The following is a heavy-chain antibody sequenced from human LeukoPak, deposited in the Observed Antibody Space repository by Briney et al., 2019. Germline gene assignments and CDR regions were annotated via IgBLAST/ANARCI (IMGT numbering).Heavy chain of an antibody. CDR1: GFTFSDYY. J-gene: IGHJ4*02. D-gene: IGHD3-3*01. CDR2: ISSSGSTI. Sequence: KAGGSLRLSCAASGFTFSDYYMSWIRLAPGKGLEWVSYISSSGSTIYYADSVKGRFTISRDNAKNSLYLQMNSLRAGDTAVYYCARIGRGYDFWSGYSLIFDYWGQGTLVTVSS. CDR3: ARIGRGYDFWSGYSLIFDY. V-gene: IGHV3-11*01.